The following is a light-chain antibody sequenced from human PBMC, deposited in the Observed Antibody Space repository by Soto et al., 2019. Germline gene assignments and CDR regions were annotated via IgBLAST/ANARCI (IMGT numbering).Light chain of an antibody. V-gene: IGKV2-40*01. CDR2: TPS. Sequence: EIVMTQTPLSLPVTPGEPAPISCRSSQSLLDSDDGNTYLDWYLQKPGQSPQLLIYTPSYRAPGVPDRFSGSGSGTDFTLKISRVEAEDVGVYYCMQRIEFPFTFGQGTRLE. CDR3: MQRIEFPFT. CDR1: QSLLDSDDGNTY. J-gene: IGKJ5*01.